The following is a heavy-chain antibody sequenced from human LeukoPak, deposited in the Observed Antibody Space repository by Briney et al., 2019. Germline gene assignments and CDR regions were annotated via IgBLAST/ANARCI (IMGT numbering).Heavy chain of an antibody. J-gene: IGHJ1*01. Sequence: ASVKVPCKVSGYTLTELSMHWVRQAPGKGLEWMGGFDPEDGETIYAQKFQGRVTMTEDTSTDTAYMELSSLRSEDTAVYYCATSLRRAVFYYDSSGYPYFQHWGQGTLVTVSS. V-gene: IGHV1-24*01. CDR3: ATSLRRAVFYYDSSGYPYFQH. D-gene: IGHD3-22*01. CDR2: FDPEDGET. CDR1: GYTLTELS.